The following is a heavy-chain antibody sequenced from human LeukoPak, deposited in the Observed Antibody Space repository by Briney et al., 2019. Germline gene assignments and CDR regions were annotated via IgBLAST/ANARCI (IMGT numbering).Heavy chain of an antibody. J-gene: IGHJ4*02. CDR1: GGSISSYY. D-gene: IGHD3-22*01. CDR3: ARGSYYYYYDSSGYEGTGFDY. Sequence: SSETLSLTCTVSGGSISSYYWSWIRQSAGKGLEWIGRFHTSGSTNYNPSLKSRVTMSVDTSKNQFSLKLSSVTAADTAVYYCARGSYYYYYDSSGYEGTGFDYWGQGTLVTVSS. CDR2: FHTSGST. V-gene: IGHV4-4*07.